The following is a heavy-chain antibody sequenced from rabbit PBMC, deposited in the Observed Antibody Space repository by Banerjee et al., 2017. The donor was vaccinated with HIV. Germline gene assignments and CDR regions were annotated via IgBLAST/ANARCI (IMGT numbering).Heavy chain of an antibody. CDR2: TYIGDDST. Sequence: EESGGDLVQPEGSLTLTCTASGFSFSSRDWISWVRQVPGKGLEWIGCTYIGDDSTVYASWAKGRFTISKTSSTVDLKMTSLTAADTATYFCARSAYAYTTDGFDLWGPGTLVTVS. CDR3: ARSAYAYTTDGFDL. J-gene: IGHJ2*01. V-gene: IGHV1S45*01. CDR1: GFSFSSRDW. D-gene: IGHD6-1*01.